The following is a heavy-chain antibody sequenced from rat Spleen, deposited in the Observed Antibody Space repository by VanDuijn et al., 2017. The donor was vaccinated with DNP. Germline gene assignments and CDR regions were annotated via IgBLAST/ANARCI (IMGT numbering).Heavy chain of an antibody. J-gene: IGHJ3*01. CDR1: GFNFNDYW. V-gene: IGHV4-2*01. CDR3: ATASYYDGTSYPRSWFAY. Sequence: EVKLVESGGGLVQPGRSLKLSCAASGFNFNDYWMGWVRQAPGKGLEWIGEINQDGSTINYSPSLKDKFTISRDNAQNTLYLQLSKLGSEDTAIYYCATASYYDGTSYPRSWFAYWGQGTLVTVSS. D-gene: IGHD1-12*02. CDR2: INQDGSTI.